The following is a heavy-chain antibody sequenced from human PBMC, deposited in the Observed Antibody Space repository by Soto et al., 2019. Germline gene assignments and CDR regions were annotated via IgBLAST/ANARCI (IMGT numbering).Heavy chain of an antibody. CDR3: ARDFYGGYTYGPGDY. J-gene: IGHJ4*02. CDR1: GFMFSAYW. Sequence: GGSLRLSCAASGFMFSAYWMSWVRQAPGKGLAWVANIHGDGGKIYYVDSVKGRFTISRDNAKRSLYLQMNSLRAEDTAVYYCARDFYGGYTYGPGDYWGQGALVTVSS. D-gene: IGHD5-18*01. CDR2: IHGDGGKI. V-gene: IGHV3-7*01.